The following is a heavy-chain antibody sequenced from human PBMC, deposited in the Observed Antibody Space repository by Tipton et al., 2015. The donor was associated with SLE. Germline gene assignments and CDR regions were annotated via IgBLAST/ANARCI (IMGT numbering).Heavy chain of an antibody. CDR1: GFTFGDYG. Sequence: SLRLSCTTSGFTFGDYGMSWVRQAPGKGLGWVSLIRSKGYGGTTGYAASVKGRFTISRDDSKSIAYLEMNSLKTEDTAVYHCTRIYGTGTFLPAYWGLGTLVTVSS. D-gene: IGHD3-10*01. CDR2: IRSKGYGGTT. V-gene: IGHV3-49*04. CDR3: TRIYGTGTFLPAY. J-gene: IGHJ4*02.